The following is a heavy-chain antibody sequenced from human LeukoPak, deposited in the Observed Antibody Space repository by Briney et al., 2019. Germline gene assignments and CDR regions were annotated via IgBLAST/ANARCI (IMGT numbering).Heavy chain of an antibody. CDR1: GFTFSSYW. CDR2: IRQDGGDK. D-gene: IGHD2/OR15-2a*01. V-gene: IGHV3-7*03. Sequence: GGSLRLSCAASGFTFSSYWMSWVRQAPGKGLEWVANIRQDGGDKYYVDSVKGRFTISRDNAKNSLYLQMNSLRAEDTAVYYCAKNFRLENNYYYYMDVWGKGTTVTVSS. CDR3: AKNFRLENNYYYYMDV. J-gene: IGHJ6*03.